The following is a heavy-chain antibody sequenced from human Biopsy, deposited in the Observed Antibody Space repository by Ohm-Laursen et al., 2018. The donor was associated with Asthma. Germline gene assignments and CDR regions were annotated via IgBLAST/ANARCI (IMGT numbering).Heavy chain of an antibody. CDR1: GYTFIHYA. CDR3: ARTYYDFLTGQVKDVFGV. D-gene: IGHD3-9*01. CDR2: INAGNGNT. Sequence: SVKVSCKASGYTFIHYAIHWVRQAPGQRLEWMGWINAGNGNTKYSQKFQGRVAITRDTSASTAYMELRSLRSEDTATYYCARTYYDFLTGQVKDVFGVWGQGTMVTVSS. V-gene: IGHV1-3*01. J-gene: IGHJ3*01.